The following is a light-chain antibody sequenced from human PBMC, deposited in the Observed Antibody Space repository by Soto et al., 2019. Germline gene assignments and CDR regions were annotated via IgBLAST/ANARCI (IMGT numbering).Light chain of an antibody. CDR1: QSLLHSNGYKY. CDR2: LGS. V-gene: IGKV2-28*01. Sequence: DIVMTQSPLFLPVTPGEPASISCRSSQSLLHSNGYKYLDWYLQKPGQSPQLLIYLGSNRASGVPDRFSGSGSGTDFTLKISRVEAEDVGVYYCMQALQTRYTFGQGTKLEIK. J-gene: IGKJ2*01. CDR3: MQALQTRYT.